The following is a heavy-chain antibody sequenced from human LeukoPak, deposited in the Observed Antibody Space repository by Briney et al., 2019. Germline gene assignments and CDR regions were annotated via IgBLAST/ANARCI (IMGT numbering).Heavy chain of an antibody. Sequence: SETLSPTCSVSGGSMSSYYWSWIRQPPGKGLEWIGYIYDSGSTTYNPSLKSRVTISIDTSKNQFSLKLSSVTATDTALYYCARHQGSNWISPIDYWGQGTLVTVSS. CDR2: IYDSGST. CDR1: GGSMSSYY. CDR3: ARHQGSNWISPIDY. V-gene: IGHV4-59*08. D-gene: IGHD1-20*01. J-gene: IGHJ4*02.